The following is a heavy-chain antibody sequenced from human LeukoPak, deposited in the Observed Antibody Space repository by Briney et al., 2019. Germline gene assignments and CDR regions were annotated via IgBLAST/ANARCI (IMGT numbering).Heavy chain of an antibody. CDR1: GFTFSNYA. Sequence: GGSLRLSCAASGFTFSNYAMSWVRQAPGKGLEWVSYISGSSSTIYYADSVKGRFTISRDNSKNSLYLQMNSLRGEDTAVYYCATQQRGYCSATSCYRFDYWGQGTLVTVSS. CDR3: ATQQRGYCSATSCYRFDY. D-gene: IGHD2-2*01. J-gene: IGHJ4*02. CDR2: ISGSSSTI. V-gene: IGHV3-48*01.